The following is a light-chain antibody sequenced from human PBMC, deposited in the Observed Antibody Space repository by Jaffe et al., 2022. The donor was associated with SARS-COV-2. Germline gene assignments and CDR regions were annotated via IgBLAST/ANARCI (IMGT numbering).Light chain of an antibody. V-gene: IGKV3-20*01. CDR1: HIVSSNS. Sequence: EIVLTQSPGTLSLSPGERAALSCRASHIVSSNSLAWYQQKPGQAPRLLIYGASSRTTAFPDRFSGSGSGTDFTLTISRLEPEDFAVYYCQQYGSSPYTFGQGTKLEIK. CDR3: QQYGSSPYT. CDR2: GAS. J-gene: IGKJ2*01.